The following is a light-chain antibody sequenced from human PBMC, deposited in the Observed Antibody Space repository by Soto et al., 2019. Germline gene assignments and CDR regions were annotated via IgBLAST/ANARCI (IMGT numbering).Light chain of an antibody. CDR3: ETWDSNTRV. V-gene: IGLV4-60*03. J-gene: IGLJ3*02. CDR2: LEGSGSY. Sequence: QPVLTQSSSASASLGSSVKLTCTLSSGHSSYIIAWHQQQPGKAPRYLMKLEGSGSYNKGSGVPDRFSGSSSGADRYLTISNIHSEDEADYYSETWDSNTRVFGGGTKLTVL. CDR1: SGHSSYI.